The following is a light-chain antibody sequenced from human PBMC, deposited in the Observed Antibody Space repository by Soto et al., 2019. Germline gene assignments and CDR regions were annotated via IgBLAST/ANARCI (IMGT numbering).Light chain of an antibody. J-gene: IGKJ4*01. CDR1: QSVSSSY. CDR3: QQYGSSPPNT. V-gene: IGKV3-20*01. CDR2: GAS. Sequence: EIVMTQSPATLSVSLGERATLSCRASQSVSSSYLAWYQQKPGQAPRLLIYGASSRATGIPDRFSGSGSGTDFTLTISRLEPEDFAVYYCQQYGSSPPNTFGGGTKVDIK.